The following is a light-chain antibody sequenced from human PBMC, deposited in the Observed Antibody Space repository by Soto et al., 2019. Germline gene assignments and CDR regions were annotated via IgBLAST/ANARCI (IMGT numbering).Light chain of an antibody. V-gene: IGKV3-15*01. CDR1: QNINSN. CDR2: GAF. J-gene: IGKJ1*01. CDR3: QQYNKWLTWT. Sequence: IVMTQSPATLSVSPGERATLSCRASQNINSNLAWYQQKPGQGPRLLIYGAFTRATGVPDRFTGSGSGTEFTLTISSLQSEDFAVYYCQQYNKWLTWTFGQGTKV.